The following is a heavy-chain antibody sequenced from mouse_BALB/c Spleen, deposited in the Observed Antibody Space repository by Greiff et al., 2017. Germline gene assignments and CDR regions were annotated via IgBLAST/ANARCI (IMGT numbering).Heavy chain of an antibody. Sequence: QVQLQQSGAELMKPGASVKISCKATGYTFSSYWIEWVKQRPGHGLEWIGEILPGSGSTNYNEKFKGKATFTADTSSNTAYMQLSSLTSEDSAVYYCARDYGSRDWYFDVWGAGTTVTVSS. D-gene: IGHD1-1*01. J-gene: IGHJ1*01. V-gene: IGHV1-9*01. CDR2: ILPGSGST. CDR1: GYTFSSYW. CDR3: ARDYGSRDWYFDV.